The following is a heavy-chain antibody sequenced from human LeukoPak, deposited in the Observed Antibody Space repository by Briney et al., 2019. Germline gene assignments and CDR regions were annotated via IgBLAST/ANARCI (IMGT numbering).Heavy chain of an antibody. J-gene: IGHJ5*02. CDR3: ARDLHDEATILGFDP. CDR2: INPNSGGT. CDR1: GYTFTGYY. V-gene: IGHV1-2*06. Sequence: GASVKVSCKASGYTFTGYYIHWVRQAPGQGLEWMGRINPNSGGTDYAQKFQGRVTMTRDTSISTAYMELSRLRSDNTAVYYCARDLHDEATILGFDPWGQGTLVTVSS. D-gene: IGHD5-24*01.